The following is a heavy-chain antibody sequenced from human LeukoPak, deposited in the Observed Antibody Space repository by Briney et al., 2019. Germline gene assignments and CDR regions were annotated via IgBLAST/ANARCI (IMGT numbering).Heavy chain of an antibody. J-gene: IGHJ4*02. CDR2: INSDESST. V-gene: IGHV3-74*01. CDR1: GFTFSNYW. CDR3: ARGYYGSGSYGVDY. Sequence: GGSLRLSCAASGFTFSNYWMHWVRQAPGKGLVWVSRINSDESSTSYADSVKGRFTLSRDNAKNTLYLQMNSLRAEDTAVYYCARGYYGSGSYGVDYWGQGTQVTVSS. D-gene: IGHD3-10*01.